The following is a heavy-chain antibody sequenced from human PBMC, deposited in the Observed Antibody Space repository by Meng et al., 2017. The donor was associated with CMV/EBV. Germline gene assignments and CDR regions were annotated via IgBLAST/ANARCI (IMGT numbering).Heavy chain of an antibody. D-gene: IGHD6-6*01. Sequence: SLKIPCAASGFAFDDHAIHWVRQASGKGMEWVSVISWNSGSIGYADSVKGRFTLSRDNAKNSLYLQMNRQRAEDTALYYCAKDMREQLGPAINYWGQGTLVTVSS. J-gene: IGHJ4*02. CDR2: ISWNSGSI. CDR3: AKDMREQLGPAINY. V-gene: IGHV3-9*01. CDR1: GFAFDDHA.